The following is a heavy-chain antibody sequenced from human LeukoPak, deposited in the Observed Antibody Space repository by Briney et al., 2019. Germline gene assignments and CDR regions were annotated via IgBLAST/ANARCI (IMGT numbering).Heavy chain of an antibody. D-gene: IGHD4-17*01. Sequence: SETLSLTCAFYGGSFTGYSWSWIRQSPGKGLEWIGVVNHGGSTNYNPSPKSRVTISIDTSMNQFSLNLTSVSAADTAVYYCARGRSNYGPWGPGTLVTVSS. J-gene: IGHJ5*02. CDR3: ARGRSNYGP. CDR1: GGSFTGYS. V-gene: IGHV4-34*01. CDR2: VNHGGST.